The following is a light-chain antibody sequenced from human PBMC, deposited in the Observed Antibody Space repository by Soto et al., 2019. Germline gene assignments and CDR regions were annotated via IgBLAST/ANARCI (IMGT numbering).Light chain of an antibody. V-gene: IGLV2-11*01. CDR2: DVS. J-gene: IGLJ2*01. CDR1: SSDVGAYNY. CDR3: CSYAGTYSVL. Sequence: QSALTQPHSVSGSPGQSVTISCTGTSSDVGAYNYVSWYQQHPGKAPKLMIYDVSKRPSEVPDRFSGSKSGNTASLTISGLQAEDEADYYCCSYAGTYSVLFGGGTKLTVL.